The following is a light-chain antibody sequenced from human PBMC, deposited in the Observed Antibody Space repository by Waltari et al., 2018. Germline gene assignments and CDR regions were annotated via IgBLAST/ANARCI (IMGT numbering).Light chain of an antibody. V-gene: IGLV2-23*02. Sequence: QSALTQPASVSGSPGQSITISCTGTSSDVGSYKFVSWYQHHPGKAPKVIIYEVDKRPSGVSNRFSGSKSGNTASLTISGLQAEDEADYYCCSYASSNIVVFGGGTKVTVL. CDR3: CSYASSNIVV. CDR2: EVD. J-gene: IGLJ2*01. CDR1: SSDVGSYKF.